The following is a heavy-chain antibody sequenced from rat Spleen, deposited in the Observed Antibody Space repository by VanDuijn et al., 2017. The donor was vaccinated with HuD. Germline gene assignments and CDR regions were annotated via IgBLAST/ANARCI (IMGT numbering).Heavy chain of an antibody. V-gene: IGHV4-2*01. CDR1: GFNFNDHW. CDR3: AKETGYNSYCDY. Sequence: EVKLVESGGGLVQPGRSLKLSCAVSGFNFNDHWMGWVRQAPGKGLEWIGEINKDSSTVKYTPSLKDKFTISRDNAQNTLFLQMDKLGSEDTATYYGAKETGYNSYCDYWGQGVMVTVSS. D-gene: IGHD1-4*01. J-gene: IGHJ2*01. CDR2: INKDSSTV.